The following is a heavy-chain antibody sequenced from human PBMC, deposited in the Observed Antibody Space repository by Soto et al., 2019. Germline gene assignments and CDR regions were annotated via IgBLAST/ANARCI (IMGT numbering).Heavy chain of an antibody. CDR2: ISAYNGNT. Sequence: ASVKVSCKASGYTFTSYGLSWVRQAPGQGLEWMGWISAYNGNTNYAQKLQGRVTMTTDTSTSTAYMELRSLRSDDTAVYYCARVRDYVNYYYYYGMDVWGQGTTVTVSS. J-gene: IGHJ6*02. V-gene: IGHV1-18*01. D-gene: IGHD4-17*01. CDR1: GYTFTSYG. CDR3: ARVRDYVNYYYYYGMDV.